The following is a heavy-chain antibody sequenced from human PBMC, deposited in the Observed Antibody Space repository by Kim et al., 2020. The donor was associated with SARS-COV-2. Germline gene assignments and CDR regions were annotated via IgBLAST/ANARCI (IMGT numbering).Heavy chain of an antibody. CDR2: INHSGST. J-gene: IGHJ5*02. V-gene: IGHV4-34*01. Sequence: SETLSLTCAVYGGSFSGYYWSWIRQPPGKGLEWIGEINHSGSTNYNPSLKSRVTISVDTSKNQFSLKLSSVTAADTAVYYCARGYGTIVVVVAAISHNWFDPWGQGTLVTVSS. CDR3: ARGYGTIVVVVAAISHNWFDP. CDR1: GGSFSGYY. D-gene: IGHD2-15*01.